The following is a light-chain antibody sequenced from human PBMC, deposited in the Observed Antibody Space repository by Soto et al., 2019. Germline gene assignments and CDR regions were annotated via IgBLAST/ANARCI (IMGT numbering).Light chain of an antibody. J-gene: IGKJ5*01. CDR2: GAS. Sequence: EIMMTQSPVTLSVSPGERATLSCRASQSVNSNLAWYQQKPGQAPRLLIYGASTRATGIPASFIGNGSGTEFTLTASSLQPEDFAVYYCHQRQSWPRTFGQGTRLEIK. V-gene: IGKV3-15*01. CDR3: HQRQSWPRT. CDR1: QSVNSN.